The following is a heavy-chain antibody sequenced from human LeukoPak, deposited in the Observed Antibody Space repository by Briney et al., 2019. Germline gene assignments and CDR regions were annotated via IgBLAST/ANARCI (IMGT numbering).Heavy chain of an antibody. V-gene: IGHV3-9*01. CDR2: IYWSSSGT. Sequence: GGSLRLSCAASGNYWMHWVRQAPGKGLEWVSGIYWSSSGTGYADSVKGRFTVSRDSAKNSLYLQMNSLRPEDTDLYYCVKDMNPGGADVWGQGTTVTVSS. J-gene: IGHJ6*02. D-gene: IGHD3-10*01. CDR3: VKDMNPGGADV. CDR1: GNYW.